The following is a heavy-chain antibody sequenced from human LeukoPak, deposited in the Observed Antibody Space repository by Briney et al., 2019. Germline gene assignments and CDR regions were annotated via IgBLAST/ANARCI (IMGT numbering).Heavy chain of an antibody. D-gene: IGHD5-12*01. CDR2: IKQDGSVQ. V-gene: IGHV3-7*03. CDR3: ARMGSGHDWSLFDY. CDR1: GFTFSNYW. Sequence: GGSLRLSCAASGFTFSNYWMSWVRQAPGKGPEWVANIKQDGSVQYYVGSVKDRFTISRDNAKNSLYLQMNSLRDEDTAVYYCARMGSGHDWSLFDYWGQGTLVTVSS. J-gene: IGHJ4*02.